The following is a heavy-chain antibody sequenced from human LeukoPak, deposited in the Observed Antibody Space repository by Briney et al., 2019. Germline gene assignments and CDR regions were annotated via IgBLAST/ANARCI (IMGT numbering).Heavy chain of an antibody. J-gene: IGHJ5*02. V-gene: IGHV4-4*09. CDR1: GGSISGGY. Sequence: SETLSLTCTVSGGSISGGYWSWIRQPPGRGLEWIGYVYTSGSTNYNPSLKSRVTISVETSKSQFALKLSSVTAADTAVYYCAKSYFDYSTYYSYSFNLWGQGALVTVSS. D-gene: IGHD4-11*01. CDR2: VYTSGST. CDR3: AKSYFDYSTYYSYSFNL.